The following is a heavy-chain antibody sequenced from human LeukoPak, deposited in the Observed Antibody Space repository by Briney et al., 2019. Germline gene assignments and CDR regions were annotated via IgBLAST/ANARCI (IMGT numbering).Heavy chain of an antibody. V-gene: IGHV1-18*01. D-gene: IGHD6-13*01. Sequence: ASVKVSCKASGYTFTSYGISWVRQAPGQGLEWMGWISAYNGNTNYAQKLQGRVTMTTDTSTSTAYMELRSLRSDDTAVYYCAREASIVAAGDAFDIWGQGTMVTVSS. CDR1: GYTFTSYG. CDR2: ISAYNGNT. CDR3: AREASIVAAGDAFDI. J-gene: IGHJ3*02.